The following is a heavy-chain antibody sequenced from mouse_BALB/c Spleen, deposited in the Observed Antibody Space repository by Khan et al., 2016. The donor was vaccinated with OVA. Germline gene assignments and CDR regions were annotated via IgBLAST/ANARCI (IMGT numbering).Heavy chain of an antibody. CDR3: ARDRIDD. J-gene: IGHJ2*01. Sequence: VQLQQSGAEQAKPGASVKMSCKTSGYTFSSYWMHWVKQRPGQGLEWIGYINPTSGYTEYNETFKDQATLSADKSSSTAYIQLTSLTSEDSAIYYCARDRIDDWGQGTTLTVSS. V-gene: IGHV1-7*01. CDR1: GYTFSSYW. CDR2: INPTSGYT.